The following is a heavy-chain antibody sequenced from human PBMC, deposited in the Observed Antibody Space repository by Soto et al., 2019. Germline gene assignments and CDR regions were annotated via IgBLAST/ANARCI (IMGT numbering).Heavy chain of an antibody. D-gene: IGHD6-13*01. Sequence: PGGSLRLSCAASGFTFSNYALTWVRQAPGKGLEWVSTISGSAGSTFYADSVKGRFTISRDSSKNTLYLQMNSLRADDTAVYYYTKYRSKYDFYYGMDVWGQGTTVTVSS. CDR3: TKYRSKYDFYYGMDV. V-gene: IGHV3-23*01. J-gene: IGHJ6*02. CDR2: ISGSAGST. CDR1: GFTFSNYA.